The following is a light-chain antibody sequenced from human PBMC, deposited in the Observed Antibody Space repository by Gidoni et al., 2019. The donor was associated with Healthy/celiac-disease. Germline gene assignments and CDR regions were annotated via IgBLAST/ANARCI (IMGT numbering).Light chain of an antibody. CDR1: QSVSSSY. J-gene: IGKJ2*01. CDR3: QQYGSSLT. CDR2: GAS. V-gene: IGKV3-20*01. Sequence: EILSTQSPVTLSLSTGERATLSCRASQSVSSSYLAWYQQKPGQAPRLLIDGASSRATGIPDRFSGSGSGSDFTLTISRLEPEDFAVYYWQQYGSSLTFGQGTKLEIK.